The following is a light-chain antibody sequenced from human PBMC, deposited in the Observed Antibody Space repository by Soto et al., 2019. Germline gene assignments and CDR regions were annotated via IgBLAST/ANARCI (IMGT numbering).Light chain of an antibody. CDR1: SGDVGVYNY. V-gene: IGLV2-11*01. J-gene: IGLJ3*02. CDR2: DVI. CDR3: CSYAGSSLWV. Sequence: QSALTQPRSVSGSPGQSVTISWTGTSGDVGVYNYVSWYQQHPGKAPQLVIYDVIKRPSGVPYRFSGSKSGNTASLTISGLQAEDEADYYCCSYAGSSLWVFGGGTKLTVL.